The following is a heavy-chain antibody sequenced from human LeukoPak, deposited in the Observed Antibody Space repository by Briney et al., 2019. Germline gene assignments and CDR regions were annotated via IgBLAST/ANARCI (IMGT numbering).Heavy chain of an antibody. CDR3: AELGITMIGGV. CDR1: GFTFDDYG. J-gene: IGHJ6*04. CDR2: INWKGGST. D-gene: IGHD3-10*02. Sequence: GGSLRLSCAASGFTFDDYGMSWVRQAPGKGREWVPGINWKGGSTGYADSVKGRFTISRDNAKNSLYLQMNSLRAEDTAVYYCAELGITMIGGVWGKGTTVTISS. V-gene: IGHV3-20*04.